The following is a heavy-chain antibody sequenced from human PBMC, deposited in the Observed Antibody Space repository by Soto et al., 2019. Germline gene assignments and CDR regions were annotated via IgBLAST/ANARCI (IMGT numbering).Heavy chain of an antibody. CDR2: INHSGRT. V-gene: IGHV4-38-2*01. CDR3: ARGARPSYVLSSAGIDV. Sequence: SETLSPTCAVSGYSISSGYYWGWIRQPPGKGLEWIGSINHSGRTYYNPSMKNRVTISVDRSKNQFSLRLSSVTAADTGVYYCARGARPSYVLSSAGIDVWGQGTTVTVSS. CDR1: GYSISSGYY. J-gene: IGHJ6*02. D-gene: IGHD3-10*02.